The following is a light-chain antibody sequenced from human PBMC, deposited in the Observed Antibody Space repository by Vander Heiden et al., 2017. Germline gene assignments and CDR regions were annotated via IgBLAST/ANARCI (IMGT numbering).Light chain of an antibody. CDR2: EVI. V-gene: IGLV2-23*02. CDR1: SSDVGRYDL. Sequence: QTALTHPASVSGSPVHSITLTFTGTSSDVGRYDLVSWYQQHPGNAPKLIIYEVIKRPSGVSNRFSGSKSANTASLTISGLQAEDEADYYCCSFAVGSTYVFGTGTKVTVL. CDR3: CSFAVGSTYV. J-gene: IGLJ1*01.